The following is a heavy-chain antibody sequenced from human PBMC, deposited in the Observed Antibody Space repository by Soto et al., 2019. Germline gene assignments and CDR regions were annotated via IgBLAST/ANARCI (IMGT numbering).Heavy chain of an antibody. V-gene: IGHV5-51*01. Sequence: PGESLKLSCKGSGYSFTSYWIGWVRQMPGKGLEWMGIIYPGDSDARYSPSFQGQVTISADKSISTAYLQWSSLKASDTAMYYCARLPDYYYGSGSYYNRYYGMDVWGQGTTVTVS. CDR3: ARLPDYYYGSGSYYNRYYGMDV. CDR2: IYPGDSDA. D-gene: IGHD3-10*01. J-gene: IGHJ6*02. CDR1: GYSFTSYW.